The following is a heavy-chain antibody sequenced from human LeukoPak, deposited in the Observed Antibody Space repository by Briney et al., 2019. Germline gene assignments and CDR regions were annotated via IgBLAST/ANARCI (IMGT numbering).Heavy chain of an antibody. D-gene: IGHD3-10*01. J-gene: IGHJ4*02. Sequence: GRSLRLSCAASGFTFSSYAMPWVRQAPGKGLEWVPVISYDGSNKYYADSVKGRFTISRDNSKNTLYLQMNSLRAEDTAVYYCARSLFGFGESWDDYWGQGTLVTVSS. CDR3: ARSLFGFGESWDDY. CDR1: GFTFSSYA. V-gene: IGHV3-30*04. CDR2: ISYDGSNK.